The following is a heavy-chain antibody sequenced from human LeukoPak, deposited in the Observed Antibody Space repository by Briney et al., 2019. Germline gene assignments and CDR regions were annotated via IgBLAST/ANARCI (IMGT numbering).Heavy chain of an antibody. CDR2: INTDGRNT. Sequence: GGSLRLSCAVSGFTFSRYWMHWVRQAPGKGLMWVSRINTDGRNTNYADSVKGRFTISRDNAKNTLYLQMNSLRAEDTALYYCARWGDRRGGAFDIWGQGTMVTVSS. D-gene: IGHD3-16*01. CDR1: GFTFSRYW. V-gene: IGHV3-74*01. J-gene: IGHJ3*02. CDR3: ARWGDRRGGAFDI.